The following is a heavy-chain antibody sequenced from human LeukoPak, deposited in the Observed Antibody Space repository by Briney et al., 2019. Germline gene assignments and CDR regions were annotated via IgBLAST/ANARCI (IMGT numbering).Heavy chain of an antibody. CDR1: GDTFSSYA. Sequence: ASVKVSCKATGDTFSSYAISWVRQAPGQWLEWMGRIIPIFGTANYAQKFQGRVTIATDESTSTAYMELSSLRSEDTAVYYCARPRQDDFWSGTLASWGQGTLVTVSS. V-gene: IGHV1-69*05. CDR3: ARPRQDDFWSGTLAS. J-gene: IGHJ5*01. CDR2: IIPIFGTA. D-gene: IGHD3-3*01.